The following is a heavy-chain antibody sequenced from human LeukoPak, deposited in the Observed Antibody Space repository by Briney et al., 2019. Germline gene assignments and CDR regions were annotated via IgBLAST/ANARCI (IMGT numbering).Heavy chain of an antibody. D-gene: IGHD3-10*01. V-gene: IGHV3-7*01. CDR2: IKQDGTEK. CDR1: GFTFSRYW. J-gene: IGHJ4*02. CDR3: VRDSNGWGS. Sequence: GGSLRLSCAASGFTFSRYWMSWVRQAPGKGLEWVANIKQDGTEKYYVDSVRGRFTISRDNAKNSLSLQMNSLRAEDTAVYYCVRDSNGWGSWGQGTLVTVSS.